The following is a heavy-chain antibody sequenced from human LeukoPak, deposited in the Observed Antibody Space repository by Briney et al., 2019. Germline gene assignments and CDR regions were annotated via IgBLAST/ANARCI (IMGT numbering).Heavy chain of an antibody. CDR3: ARDTSGYRRGSFDY. D-gene: IGHD3-22*01. CDR2: IYYSGST. Sequence: SDTLPLTCTVSGGSINSYYWSWIRQPPGKGLEWIGYIYYSGSTNYNPSLKSRVTISLDTSNNQFSLKLSSVTAADTAVYYCARDTSGYRRGSFDYWGQGTLVTVSS. CDR1: GGSINSYY. J-gene: IGHJ4*02. V-gene: IGHV4-59*01.